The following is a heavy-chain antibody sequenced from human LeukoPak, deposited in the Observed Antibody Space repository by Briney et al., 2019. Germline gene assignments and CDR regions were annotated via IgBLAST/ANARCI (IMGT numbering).Heavy chain of an antibody. J-gene: IGHJ4*02. V-gene: IGHV3-23*01. Sequence: GGSLRLSCAASGFTFSSYAMSWVRQAPGKGLEWVSPISGSGSSTYYADSVKGRFTISRDNSKNTLYLQMNSLRAEDTAVYYCAKGVAVASPYYFDYWGQGTLVTVST. D-gene: IGHD6-19*01. CDR1: GFTFSSYA. CDR3: AKGVAVASPYYFDY. CDR2: ISGSGSST.